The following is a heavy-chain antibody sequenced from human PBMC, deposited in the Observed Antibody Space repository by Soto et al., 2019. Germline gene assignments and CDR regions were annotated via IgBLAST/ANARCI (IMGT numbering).Heavy chain of an antibody. V-gene: IGHV3-74*01. D-gene: IGHD1-1*01. J-gene: IGHJ4*02. CDR1: GFTFSTYW. CDR3: AKSAYNWNHGFFDY. Sequence: GGSLSLSCAASGFTFSTYWMHWVRQAPGKALVWVSRINSDGGSTTYADSVKGRFTISRDNAKNTLYLQMNSLRAEDTAVYYCAKSAYNWNHGFFDYWGQGTLVTVSS. CDR2: INSDGGST.